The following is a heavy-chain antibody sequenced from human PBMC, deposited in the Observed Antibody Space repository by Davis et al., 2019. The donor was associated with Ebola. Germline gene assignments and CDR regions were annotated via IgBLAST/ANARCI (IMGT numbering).Heavy chain of an antibody. V-gene: IGHV5-51*01. CDR3: ASLRRTITGMDDGFDI. Sequence: KVSCKASGYDFTNYWIGWVRQMPGKGLEWMGIIYTGDSDTRYSPSFRGQVTISADKSIKAAFLQWSRLRASDTAIYYCASLRRTITGMDDGFDIWGQGTMVTVSS. J-gene: IGHJ3*02. D-gene: IGHD2-8*02. CDR1: GYDFTNYW. CDR2: IYTGDSDT.